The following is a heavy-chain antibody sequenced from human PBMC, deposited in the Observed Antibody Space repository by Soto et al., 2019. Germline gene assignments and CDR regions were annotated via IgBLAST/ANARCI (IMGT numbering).Heavy chain of an antibody. D-gene: IGHD3-9*01. Sequence: EVQLVESGGGLVQPGGSLRLSCAASGFTFSHYWMYWVRQAPGKGLVCVSRISSDGSYASYADSVKGRFTISRDSAKSALYLQMNSLRAEDTGVYYCARAFDSRVPTANWGQGTLVTVSS. CDR1: GFTFSHYW. V-gene: IGHV3-74*01. J-gene: IGHJ4*02. CDR2: ISSDGSYA. CDR3: ARAFDSRVPTAN.